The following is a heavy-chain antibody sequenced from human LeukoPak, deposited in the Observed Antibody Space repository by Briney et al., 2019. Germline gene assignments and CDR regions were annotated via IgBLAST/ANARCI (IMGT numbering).Heavy chain of an antibody. CDR1: GGSISSYY. Sequence: PSETLSLTCTVSGGSISSYYWSWIRQPAGKGLEWIGRIYTSGSTNYSPSLRSRVTISIDTSKNQFSLNLKSVTAADTAMYYCARGWGSTSSNYFDPWGPGTQVTVSS. CDR3: ARGWGSTSSNYFDP. J-gene: IGHJ5*02. V-gene: IGHV4-4*07. CDR2: IYTSGST. D-gene: IGHD2-2*01.